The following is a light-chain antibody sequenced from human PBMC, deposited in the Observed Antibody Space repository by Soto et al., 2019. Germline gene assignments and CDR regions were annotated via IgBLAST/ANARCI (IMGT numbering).Light chain of an antibody. J-gene: IGKJ1*01. Sequence: DIQMTQSPSTLSASVGDRVTITCRASQYISSWLAWYQQKPGKAPKLLIYKASSLESGVPSRFSVSGSGTEFTLPISSLQPDDFATYYCQQYNSQRTFGQGTKVEIK. V-gene: IGKV1-5*03. CDR2: KAS. CDR3: QQYNSQRT. CDR1: QYISSW.